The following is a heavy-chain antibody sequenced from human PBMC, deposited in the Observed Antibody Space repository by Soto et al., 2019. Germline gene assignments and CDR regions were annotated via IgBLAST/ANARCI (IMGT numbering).Heavy chain of an antibody. Sequence: GGSLRLSCAASGFTFSSYAMHWVRQAPGKGLEYVSAISSNGGSTYYANSVKGRFTISRDNSKNTLYLQMGSLKAEDMAVYYCARAGELGSYYYYYYMDVWGKGTTVTVSS. CDR3: ARAGELGSYYYYYYMDV. D-gene: IGHD7-27*01. CDR1: GFTFSSYA. V-gene: IGHV3-64*01. J-gene: IGHJ6*03. CDR2: ISSNGGST.